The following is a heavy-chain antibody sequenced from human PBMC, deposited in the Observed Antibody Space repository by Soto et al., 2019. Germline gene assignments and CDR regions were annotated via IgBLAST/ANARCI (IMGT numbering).Heavy chain of an antibody. CDR1: GGSISSYY. D-gene: IGHD6-19*01. V-gene: IGHV4-59*08. Sequence: SETLSLTCAVSGGSISSYYWSWIRQPPGKGLEWIGYVYYSGSTNYNPSLKSRVTISVDTSKNQFSLKLSSVTAADTAVYYCARHPVAGTDHFDYWGQGTLVTVS. CDR2: VYYSGST. J-gene: IGHJ4*02. CDR3: ARHPVAGTDHFDY.